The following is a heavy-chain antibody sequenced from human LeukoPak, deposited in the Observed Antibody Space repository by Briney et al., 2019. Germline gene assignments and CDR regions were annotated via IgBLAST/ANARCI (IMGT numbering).Heavy chain of an antibody. D-gene: IGHD2-2*01. J-gene: IGHJ6*04. CDR3: ARDGWHCSSTSCYVHYYYYYGMDV. V-gene: IGHV3-33*01. CDR1: GFTFSSYG. CDR2: IWYDGSNK. Sequence: GGSLRLSCAASGFTFSSYGMHWVRQAPGKGLEWVAVIWYDGSNKYYADSVKGRFTISRDNSKSTLYLQMNSLRAEDTAVYYCARDGWHCSSTSCYVHYYYYYGMDVWGKGTTVTVSS.